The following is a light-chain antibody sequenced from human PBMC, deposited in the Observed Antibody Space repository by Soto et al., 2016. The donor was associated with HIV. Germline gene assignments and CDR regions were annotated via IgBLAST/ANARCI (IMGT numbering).Light chain of an antibody. CDR1: NIGSKG. V-gene: IGLV3-21*02. Sequence: SYELTQPPSVSVAPGETARITCGGNNIGSKGVHWYQQKPGQAPILVVYDDSDRPSGIPERFSGSNSGDTATLTISRVAAGDEADYYRQVWDSSGGRGVFGTGTKVTVL. CDR2: DDS. CDR3: QVWDSSGGRGV. J-gene: IGLJ1*01.